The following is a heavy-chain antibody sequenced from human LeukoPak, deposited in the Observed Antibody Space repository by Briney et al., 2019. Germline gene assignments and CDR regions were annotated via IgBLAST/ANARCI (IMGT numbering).Heavy chain of an antibody. D-gene: IGHD2-21*02. CDR2: IGSTSHFR. J-gene: IGHJ4*02. CDR1: GFTFSNYS. Sequence: NPGGSLRLSCAASGFTFSNYSMNWLRQAPGKGLEWVSSIGSTSHFRYYADSLKGRVTISRDNAKNSLYLQMSSLRVEDTAVYYCARSCDGDCYSDYWGQGTLVTVSS. V-gene: IGHV3-21*01. CDR3: ARSCDGDCYSDY.